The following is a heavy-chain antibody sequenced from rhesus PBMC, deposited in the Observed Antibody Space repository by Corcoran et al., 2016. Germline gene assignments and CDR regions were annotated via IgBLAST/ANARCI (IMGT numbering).Heavy chain of an antibody. D-gene: IGHD1-44*02. Sequence: QVQLQESGPGLVKPSETLALTCAVSGGSFSGYYWGWIRQPPGKGLEGIGYISGSSGSTDFNSSPMSRVTISTDTSKSQFSLNLSSVTATDTAVYYCARAPIVGATRFDYWGQGVLVTVSS. CDR2: ISGSSGST. V-gene: IGHV4-165*01. CDR3: ARAPIVGATRFDY. J-gene: IGHJ4*01. CDR1: GGSFSGYY.